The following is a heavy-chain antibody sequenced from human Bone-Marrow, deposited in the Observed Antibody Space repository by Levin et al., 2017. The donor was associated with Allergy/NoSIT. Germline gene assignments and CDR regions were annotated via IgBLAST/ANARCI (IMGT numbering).Heavy chain of an antibody. CDR1: GFTFSSYA. D-gene: IGHD1-26*01. CDR2: IVGSGGST. Sequence: QPGGSLRLSCAASGFTFSSYAMSWVRQAPGKGLEWVSAIVGSGGSTYYADSVKGRFTISRDNSKNTLWLQMNSLRAEDTAVYYCAKDLLPTTWSYFDYWGQGTLVTVSS. CDR3: AKDLLPTTWSYFDY. J-gene: IGHJ4*02. V-gene: IGHV3-23*01.